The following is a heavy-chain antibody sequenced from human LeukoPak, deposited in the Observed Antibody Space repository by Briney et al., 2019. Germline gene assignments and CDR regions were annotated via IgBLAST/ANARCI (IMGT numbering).Heavy chain of an antibody. CDR2: ISSSSSYI. CDR3: ARDLASIYDFWSGYTCYFDY. D-gene: IGHD3-3*01. J-gene: IGHJ4*02. CDR1: GFTFSSYS. V-gene: IGHV3-21*01. Sequence: GGSLRLSCAASGFTFSSYSMNWVRQAPGKGLEWVSSISSSSSYIYYADSVKGRFTISRDNAKNSLYLQMNSLRAEDTAVYYCARDLASIYDFWSGYTCYFDYWGQGTLVTVSS.